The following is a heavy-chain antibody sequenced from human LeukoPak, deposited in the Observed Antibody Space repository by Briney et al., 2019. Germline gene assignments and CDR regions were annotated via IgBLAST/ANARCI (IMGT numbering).Heavy chain of an antibody. D-gene: IGHD3-10*01. Sequence: SETLSLTCTVSGGSISSSSYYWSWIRQPPGKGLEWIGEINHSGSTNYNPSLKSRVTISVDTSKNQFSLKLSSVTAADTAVYYCVRESYSVSGSYRTWGQGTLVIVSS. CDR3: VRESYSVSGSYRT. J-gene: IGHJ4*02. CDR1: GGSISSSSYY. V-gene: IGHV4-39*07. CDR2: INHSGST.